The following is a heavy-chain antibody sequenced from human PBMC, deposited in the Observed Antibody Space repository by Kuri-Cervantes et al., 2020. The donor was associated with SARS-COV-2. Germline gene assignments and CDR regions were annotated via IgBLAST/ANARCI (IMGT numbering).Heavy chain of an antibody. V-gene: IGHV5-10-1*01. CDR3: AARTTVTTPPWDAFDI. Sequence: GESLKISCKGSGYSFTSYWISWVRQMPGKGLEWMGRIDPSDSYTNYSPSFQGHVTISADKSISTAYLQWSSLKASDTAMYYCAARTTVTTPPWDAFDIWGQGTMVTVSS. CDR2: IDPSDSYT. J-gene: IGHJ3*02. CDR1: GYSFTSYW. D-gene: IGHD4-17*01.